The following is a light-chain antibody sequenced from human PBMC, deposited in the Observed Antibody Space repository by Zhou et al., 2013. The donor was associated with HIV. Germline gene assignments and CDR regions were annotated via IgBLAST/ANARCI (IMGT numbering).Light chain of an antibody. V-gene: IGKV3-20*01. CDR2: GAS. Sequence: EIVLTQSPGTLSLSPGERATLSCRASQSFSSSYIAWYQQKPGQAPRLLIHGASTRATGIPDRFTGSGSGTDFTLTFTTLGPEDFAVYYCQQYANSPQTFGQGTKVEI. J-gene: IGKJ2*01. CDR3: QQYANSPQT. CDR1: QSFSSSY.